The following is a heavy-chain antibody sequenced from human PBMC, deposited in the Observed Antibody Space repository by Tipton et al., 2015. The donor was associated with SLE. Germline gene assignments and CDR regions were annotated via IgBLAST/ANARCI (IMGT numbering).Heavy chain of an antibody. V-gene: IGHV1-2*06. Sequence: QLVQSGAEVKRPGASVKVSCKASGYSFTDSFIHWVRLAPGQGLEWLGLINPNTGGITYAQKFQDRVTMTRDTSITTVYMGLNRLRPDDTAIYYCAKVRGGYNYYVDRWGQGTLDTVSP. CDR2: INPNTGGI. J-gene: IGHJ4*02. CDR1: GYSFTDSF. CDR3: AKVRGGYNYYVDR. D-gene: IGHD5-24*01.